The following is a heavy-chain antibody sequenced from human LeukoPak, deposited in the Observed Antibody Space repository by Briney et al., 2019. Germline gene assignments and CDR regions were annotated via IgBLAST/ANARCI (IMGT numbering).Heavy chain of an antibody. CDR2: ISAYNGNT. J-gene: IGHJ5*02. CDR3: ARDRAYSGSSNWFDP. V-gene: IGHV1-18*01. CDR1: GYTFTSYG. D-gene: IGHD1-26*01. Sequence: ASVKVSCKASGYTFTSYGISWVRQAPGQGLEWMGWISAYNGNTNYAQKLQGRVTMTTDTSTSTAYMELRSLRSDDTAVYYCARDRAYSGSSNWFDPWGQGTLVTVSS.